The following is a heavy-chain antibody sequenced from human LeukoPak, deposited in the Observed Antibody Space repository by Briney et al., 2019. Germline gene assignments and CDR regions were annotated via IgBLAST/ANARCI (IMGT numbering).Heavy chain of an antibody. J-gene: IGHJ4*02. CDR2: LISSGDTT. CDR3: AKNAGYSYGLYYFDH. CDR1: GFTFSSYW. V-gene: IGHV3-23*01. D-gene: IGHD5-18*01. Sequence: PGGSLRLSCAASGFTFSSYWMSWVRQAPGKGLEWVSSLISSGDTTYYADSVKGRFTISRDNSKNTVHLQMDSLRAEDSAVYYCAKNAGYSYGLYYFDHWGQGTLVTVSS.